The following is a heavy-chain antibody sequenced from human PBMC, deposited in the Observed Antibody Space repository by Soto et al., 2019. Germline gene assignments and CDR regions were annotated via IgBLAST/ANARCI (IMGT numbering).Heavy chain of an antibody. CDR1: GGSFSGYY. D-gene: IGHD3-9*01. Sequence: ASETLSLTCAVYGGSFSGYYWSWIRQPPGKGLEWIGEINHSGSTNYNPSLKSRVTISVDTSKNQFSLKLSSVTAADTAVYYCARGTYYDILTGYYPYYYYYYMDVWGKGTTVTVSS. CDR3: ARGTYYDILTGYYPYYYYYYMDV. CDR2: INHSGST. J-gene: IGHJ6*03. V-gene: IGHV4-34*01.